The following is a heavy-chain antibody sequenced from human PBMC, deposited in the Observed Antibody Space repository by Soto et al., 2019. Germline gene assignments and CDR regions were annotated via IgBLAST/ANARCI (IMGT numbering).Heavy chain of an antibody. CDR2: ISWNSGSI. V-gene: IGHV3-9*01. CDR3: AKGGNCSSTSCYSYYYYYMDV. J-gene: IGHJ6*03. D-gene: IGHD2-2*01. Sequence: GGSLRLSCAASGFTFDDYAMHWVRQAPGKGLEWVSGISWNSGSIGYADSVKGRFTISRDNAKNSLYLQMNSLRAEDTALYYCAKGGNCSSTSCYSYYYYYMDVWGKGTTVTVSS. CDR1: GFTFDDYA.